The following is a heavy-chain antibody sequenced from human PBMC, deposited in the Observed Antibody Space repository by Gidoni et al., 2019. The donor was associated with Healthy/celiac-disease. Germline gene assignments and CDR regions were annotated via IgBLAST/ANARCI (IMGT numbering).Heavy chain of an antibody. CDR1: VFTFSSSG. Sequence: QVQLVESGGGVVQPGRSLRLSCAASVFTFSSSGMHWVRQAPGKGLECVAVIWYDGSNKYYADSVKGRFTISRDNSKNTLYLQMNSLRAEDTAVYYCARDGDSSGWWYFDYWGQGTLVTVSS. D-gene: IGHD6-19*01. CDR2: IWYDGSNK. V-gene: IGHV3-33*01. CDR3: ARDGDSSGWWYFDY. J-gene: IGHJ4*02.